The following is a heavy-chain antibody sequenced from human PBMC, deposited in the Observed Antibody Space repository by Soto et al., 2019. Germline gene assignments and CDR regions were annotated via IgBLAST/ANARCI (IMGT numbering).Heavy chain of an antibody. D-gene: IGHD6-19*01. Sequence: GGSLRLSCAASGFTFSSYGMHWVRQAPGKGLEWVASISYDGSNKYYADSVKGRFTISRDNSQNTLYLQMNSLRAEDTAMYYCAKAPTRSSVVAGLSIDCWVKGTLGTVSS. CDR1: GFTFSSYG. CDR2: ISYDGSNK. V-gene: IGHV3-30*18. J-gene: IGHJ4*02. CDR3: AKAPTRSSVVAGLSIDC.